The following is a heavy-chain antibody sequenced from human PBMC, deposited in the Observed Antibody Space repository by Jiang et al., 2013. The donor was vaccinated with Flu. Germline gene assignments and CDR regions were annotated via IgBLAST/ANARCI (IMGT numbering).Heavy chain of an antibody. J-gene: IGHJ4*02. CDR2: IYYSGST. V-gene: IGHV4-61*01. Sequence: GSGLVKPSETLSLTCTVSGGSVSSGSYYWSWIRQPPGKGLEWIGYIYYSGSTNYNPSLKSRVTISVDTSKNQFSLKLSSVTAADTAVYYCARDIAVAGHMPLDYWGQGTLVTVSS. D-gene: IGHD6-19*01. CDR1: GGSVSSGSYY. CDR3: ARDIAVAGHMPLDY.